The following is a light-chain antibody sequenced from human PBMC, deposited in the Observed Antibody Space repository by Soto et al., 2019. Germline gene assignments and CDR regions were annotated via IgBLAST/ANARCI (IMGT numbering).Light chain of an antibody. J-gene: IGLJ2*01. CDR3: LLSYGNVVL. V-gene: IGLV7-46*01. CDR1: TGAVTSTHY. Sequence: QAVVTQEPSLTVSPGGTVTLTCASSTGAVTSTHYPYWFQQKPGQAPTTLIYDTNNKHSWTPARFSGSLLGGKGALTLSGARPEDEAVYYCLLSYGNVVLFGGGTKLTVL. CDR2: DTN.